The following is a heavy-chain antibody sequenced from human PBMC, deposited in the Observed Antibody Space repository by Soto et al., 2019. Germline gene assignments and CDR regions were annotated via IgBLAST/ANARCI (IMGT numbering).Heavy chain of an antibody. J-gene: IGHJ6*03. CDR2: ITWNGVAM. CDR3: AKSFVTTHNLYGYMDV. CDR1: GFAFRDFA. V-gene: IGHV3-9*01. D-gene: IGHD4-17*01. Sequence: DVQLVESGGSLVQPGRSLRLSCAASGFAFRDFAMHWVRQTPGKGLEWVSGITWNGVAMGYADSVRGRFTISRDDAKHSLYLQMNRLRPEDTALYYCAKSFVTTHNLYGYMDVWGKGTSVTVS.